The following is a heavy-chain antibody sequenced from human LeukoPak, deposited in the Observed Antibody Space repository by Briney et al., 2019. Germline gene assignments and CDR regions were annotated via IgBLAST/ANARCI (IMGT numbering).Heavy chain of an antibody. D-gene: IGHD6-13*01. CDR3: AREQAGTSGWYTLDY. J-gene: IGHJ4*02. CDR2: ISSDGSNK. V-gene: IGHV3-30-3*01. Sequence: GRSLRLSCAASGFTFTTYVMHWVRQAPGKGLEWVSVISSDGSNKFYADSVKGRFTISRDNSKNEVYLQMNSLRVDDTGIYYCAREQAGTSGWYTLDYWGQGTVVTVSS. CDR1: GFTFTTYV.